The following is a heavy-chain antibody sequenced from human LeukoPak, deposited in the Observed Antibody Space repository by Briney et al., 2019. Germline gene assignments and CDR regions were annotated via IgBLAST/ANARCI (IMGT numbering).Heavy chain of an antibody. Sequence: PGGSLRLSCAASGFTFSSYSMNWVRQAPGKGLEWVSYISNSSSATQYAESVKGRFTISRDNAKNSLYLQMNSLRAEDTAVYYCARTVSYWGQGTLVTVSS. CDR1: GFTFSSYS. D-gene: IGHD4-17*01. CDR3: ARTVSY. J-gene: IGHJ4*02. V-gene: IGHV3-48*04. CDR2: ISNSSSAT.